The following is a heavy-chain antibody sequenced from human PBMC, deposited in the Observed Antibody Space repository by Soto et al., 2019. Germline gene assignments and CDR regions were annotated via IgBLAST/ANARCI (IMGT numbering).Heavy chain of an antibody. Sequence: PSETLSLTCAVSGGSISSSNWWSWVRQPPGKGLEWIGEIYHSGSTNYNPSLKSRVTISVDKSKNQFPLKLSSVTAADTAVYYCASEDSSGSVYGMDVWGQGTTVTVSS. J-gene: IGHJ6*02. V-gene: IGHV4-4*02. CDR2: IYHSGST. D-gene: IGHD3-22*01. CDR3: ASEDSSGSVYGMDV. CDR1: GGSISSSNW.